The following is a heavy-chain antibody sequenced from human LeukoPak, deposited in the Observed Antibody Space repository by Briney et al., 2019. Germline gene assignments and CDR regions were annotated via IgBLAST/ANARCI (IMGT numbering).Heavy chain of an antibody. CDR3: ASGIAATGAYWYFDL. J-gene: IGHJ2*01. Sequence: GGSQRLSCAASGFTFSDYYMSWIRQAPGKGLEWVSYMNRGSTIDYADSVKGRFTISRDNSKNSLYLQMNSLRAGDTAVYYCASGIAATGAYWYFDLWGRGTLITVSS. CDR1: GFTFSDYY. CDR2: MNRGSTI. V-gene: IGHV3-11*04. D-gene: IGHD6-13*01.